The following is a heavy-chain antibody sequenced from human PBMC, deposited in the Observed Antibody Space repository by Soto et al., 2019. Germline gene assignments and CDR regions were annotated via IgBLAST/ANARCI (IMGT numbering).Heavy chain of an antibody. D-gene: IGHD1-26*01. J-gene: IGHJ6*02. V-gene: IGHV1-69*02. Sequence: QVQLVQSGAEVKKPGSSVKISCKASGGTFSSYTIGWVRQAPGQGLEWMGRIIPILGIANYAQKFQGRVTITADKSTSTAYMELSSLRSEDTAVYYCARLRDSDGMDVWGQGTTVTVSS. CDR3: ARLRDSDGMDV. CDR1: GGTFSSYT. CDR2: IIPILGIA.